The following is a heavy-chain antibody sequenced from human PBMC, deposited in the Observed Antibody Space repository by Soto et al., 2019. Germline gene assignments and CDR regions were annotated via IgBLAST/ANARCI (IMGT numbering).Heavy chain of an antibody. V-gene: IGHV2-5*01. Sequence: SGPTLVNPTQTLTLTCTFSGFSLSTNGVGVGWIRQPPGKALEWVTLIYWNDDKRYSPSLRSRLTITKDTSKNQVVLRMTDMDPVDKATYYCASLPALYGPGSYRFDDWGQGTLVTVSS. CDR1: GFSLSTNGVG. D-gene: IGHD3-10*01. J-gene: IGHJ4*02. CDR3: ASLPALYGPGSYRFDD. CDR2: IYWNDDK.